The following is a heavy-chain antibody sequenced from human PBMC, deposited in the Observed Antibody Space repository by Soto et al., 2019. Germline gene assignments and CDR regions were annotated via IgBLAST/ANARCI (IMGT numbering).Heavy chain of an antibody. CDR2: IIPIFGTA. V-gene: IGHV1-69*01. CDR3: ASSGVDNGPYYYYYGMDV. Sequence: QVQLVQSGAEVKKPGSSVKVSCKASGGTFGSYAISWVRQAPGQGLEWMGGIIPIFGTANYAQKFQGRVTITADESTSTAYMELSSLRSEDTAVYYCASSGVDNGPYYYYYGMDVWGQGTTVTVSS. CDR1: GGTFGSYA. D-gene: IGHD5-12*01. J-gene: IGHJ6*02.